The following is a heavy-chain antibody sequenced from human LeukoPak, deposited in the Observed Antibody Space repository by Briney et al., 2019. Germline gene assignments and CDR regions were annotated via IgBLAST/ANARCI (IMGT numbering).Heavy chain of an antibody. D-gene: IGHD2-21*02. CDR2: IYTSGST. J-gene: IGHJ3*02. Sequence: PSETLSLTCTASGGSISSYYWSWIRQPPGKGLEWIGYIYTSGSTNYNPSLKSRVTISVDTSKNQFSLKLSSVTAADTAVYYCAGEVRYCGGDCYLFFDIWGQGTMVTVSS. CDR3: AGEVRYCGGDCYLFFDI. CDR1: GGSISSYY. V-gene: IGHV4-4*09.